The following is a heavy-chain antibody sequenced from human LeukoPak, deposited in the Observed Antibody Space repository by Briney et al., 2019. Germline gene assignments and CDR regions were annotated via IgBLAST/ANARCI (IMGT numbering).Heavy chain of an antibody. CDR1: GGSISSGSYY. CDR2: IYTSGST. J-gene: IGHJ4*02. CDR3: ARDGYCSGGSCFPAY. Sequence: SETLSLTCTVSGGSISSGSYYWSWIRQPAGKGLEWIGRIYTSGSTNYNPSLKSRVTMSVDTSKNQFSLKLSPVTAADTAVYYCARDGYCSGGSCFPAYWGQGTLVTVSS. D-gene: IGHD2-15*01. V-gene: IGHV4-61*02.